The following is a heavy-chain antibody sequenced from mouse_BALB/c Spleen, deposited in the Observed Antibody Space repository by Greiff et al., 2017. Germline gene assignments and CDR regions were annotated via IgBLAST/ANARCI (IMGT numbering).Heavy chain of an antibody. CDR2: ISTYYGDA. CDR3: ARDYGSSYAYYFDY. D-gene: IGHD1-1*01. CDR1: GYTFTDYA. J-gene: IGHJ2*01. Sequence: QVQLKESGAELVRPGVSVKISCKGSGYTFTDYAMHWVKQSHAKSLEWIGVISTYYGDASYNQKFKGKATMTVDKSSSTAYMELARLTSEDSAIYYCARDYGSSYAYYFDYWGQGTTLTVSS. V-gene: IGHV1S137*01.